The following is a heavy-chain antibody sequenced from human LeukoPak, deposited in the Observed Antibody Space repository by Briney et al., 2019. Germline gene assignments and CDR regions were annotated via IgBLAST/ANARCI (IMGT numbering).Heavy chain of an antibody. CDR1: GGSISSGSYY. J-gene: IGHJ6*03. Sequence: SSETLSLTCTVSGGSISSGSYYWSWIRQPAGKGLEWIGRIYTSGSTNYNPSLKSRVTISVDTSKNQFSLKLSSVTAADTAVYYCARAIRIAVAGGYYYYMDVWGKGTTVTVSS. D-gene: IGHD6-19*01. V-gene: IGHV4-61*02. CDR2: IYTSGST. CDR3: ARAIRIAVAGGYYYYMDV.